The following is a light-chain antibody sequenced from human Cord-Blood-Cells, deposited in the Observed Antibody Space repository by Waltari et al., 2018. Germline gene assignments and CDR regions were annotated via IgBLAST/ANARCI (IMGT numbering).Light chain of an antibody. CDR3: AAWDDSLSGYV. CDR1: SSNIGSNY. CDR2: RNN. V-gene: IGLV1-47*01. Sequence: QSVLPQPPSASGTPGQRVTISCSGSSSNIGSNYVYWYQQLPGTAPKLLIYRNNPRPSGVPDRFSGSKSGTSASLAISGLRSEDEADYYCAAWDDSLSGYVFGTGTKVTVL. J-gene: IGLJ1*01.